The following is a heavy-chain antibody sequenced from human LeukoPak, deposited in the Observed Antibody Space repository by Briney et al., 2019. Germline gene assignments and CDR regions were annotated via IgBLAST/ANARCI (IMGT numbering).Heavy chain of an antibody. D-gene: IGHD2-15*01. CDR1: GFTFSRFG. CDR2: ISSSSSAI. CDR3: AQKGGTDH. J-gene: IGHJ4*02. Sequence: GGSLRLSCVASGFTFSRFGMNWVRQAPGKGLEWISYISSSSSAIYYADSVKGRFTISRDNGKNSLYLQMNSLRDEDTAVYYCAQKGGTDHWGQGTLVTVSS. V-gene: IGHV3-48*02.